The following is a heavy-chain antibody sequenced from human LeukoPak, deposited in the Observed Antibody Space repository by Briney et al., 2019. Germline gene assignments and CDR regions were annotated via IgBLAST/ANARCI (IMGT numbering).Heavy chain of an antibody. CDR2: IYYSGST. CDR3: ASSGYYYLMYY. V-gene: IGHV4-39*01. J-gene: IGHJ4*02. Sequence: PSETLSLTCTVSGGSISSSSYYWGWIRQPPGKGLEWIGSIYYSGSTYYNPSLKSRVTISVDTSKNQFSLKLSSVTAADTAVYYSASSGYYYLMYYWGQGTLVTVSS. CDR1: GGSISSSSYY. D-gene: IGHD3-22*01.